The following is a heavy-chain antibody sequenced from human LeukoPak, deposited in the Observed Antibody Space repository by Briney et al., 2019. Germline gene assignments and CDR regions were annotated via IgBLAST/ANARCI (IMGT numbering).Heavy chain of an antibody. CDR1: GYTSTSYG. V-gene: IGHV1-18*04. CDR2: IRAYNGNT. CDR3: AREKNYDILTGYYQVGAFDI. D-gene: IGHD3-9*01. J-gene: IGHJ3*02. Sequence: ASVKVSCKASGYTSTSYGISWVRPAPGQGLEWMGWIRAYNGNTNYAQKLQGRVTMTTDTSTSTAYMELRSLRSDETAVYYCAREKNYDILTGYYQVGAFDIWGQGTMVTVSS.